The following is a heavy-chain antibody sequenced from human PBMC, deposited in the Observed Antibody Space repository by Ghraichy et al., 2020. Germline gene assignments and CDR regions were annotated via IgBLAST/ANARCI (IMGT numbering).Heavy chain of an antibody. J-gene: IGHJ5*02. CDR2: IYYSGST. V-gene: IGHV4-59*01. CDR3: ARDPGWFDP. CDR1: GGSISSYY. Sequence: SDTLSLTCTVSGGSISSYYWSWIRQPPGKGLEWIGYIYYSGSTNYNPSLKSRVTISVDTSKNQFSLKLSSVTAADTAVYYCARDPGWFDPWGQGTLVTVSS.